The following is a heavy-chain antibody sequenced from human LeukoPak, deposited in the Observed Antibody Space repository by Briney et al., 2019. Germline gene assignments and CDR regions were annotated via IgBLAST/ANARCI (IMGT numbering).Heavy chain of an antibody. Sequence: SETLSLTCAVYGGSFSGYYWSWIRQPPGKGLEWIGEINHTGGTNYNPSLKSRLTISVDTSKNQFSLKLKSVTAADTAVYYCARGSPKHDSWGQGTLVTVSS. J-gene: IGHJ5*01. CDR3: ARGSPKHDS. V-gene: IGHV4-34*01. CDR1: GGSFSGYY. CDR2: INHTGGT.